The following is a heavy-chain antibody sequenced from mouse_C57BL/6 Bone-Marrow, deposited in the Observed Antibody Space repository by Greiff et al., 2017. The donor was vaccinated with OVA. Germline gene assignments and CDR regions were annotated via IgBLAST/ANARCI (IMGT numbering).Heavy chain of an antibody. J-gene: IGHJ3*01. CDR2: IYPNNGGN. CDR3: ARYYSKVAWFAY. Sequence: VQLQQSGPELVKPGASVKMSCKASGYTFTDYYMHWVKQSHGKILEWIGYIYPNNGGNDYHQKFKGKATLTVDKASSTAYMELRSLTSEDSAVYYCARYYSKVAWFAYWGQGTLVTVSA. D-gene: IGHD2-5*01. V-gene: IGHV1-34*01. CDR1: GYTFTDYY.